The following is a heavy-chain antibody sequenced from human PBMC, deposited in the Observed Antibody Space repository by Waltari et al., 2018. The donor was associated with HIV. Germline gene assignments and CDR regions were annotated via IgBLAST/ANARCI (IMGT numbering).Heavy chain of an antibody. D-gene: IGHD5-12*01. Sequence: EVQLVESGGGLVQPGRSLRLSCEASGFTFDDYGMHWVRQAPGKVWGWVSGISWNSGSLGYADSVKGRFTISRDNAKNSLYLQLNSLRAEDTAVYYCVKLKSSGYDFSYFDYWGQGTLVTVSS. J-gene: IGHJ4*02. V-gene: IGHV3-9*01. CDR1: GFTFDDYG. CDR3: VKLKSSGYDFSYFDY. CDR2: ISWNSGSL.